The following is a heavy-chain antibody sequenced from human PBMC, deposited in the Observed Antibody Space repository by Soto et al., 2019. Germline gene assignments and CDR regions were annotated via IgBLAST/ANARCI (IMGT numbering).Heavy chain of an antibody. D-gene: IGHD2-2*03. V-gene: IGHV4-39*01. J-gene: IGHJ5*02. CDR3: VRQTPPVGIGLWLDR. CDR2: IFYSGST. Sequence: QLQLQESGPGLVKASETLSLTCNVSGGSISSSRSYWAWIRQPPGKGLEWIANIFYSGSTYYNPSLAARGTVSGETCNNQFSLRLRSVTAADTAVFYRVRQTPPVGIGLWLDRWGQGTLVTVSS. CDR1: GGSISSSRSY.